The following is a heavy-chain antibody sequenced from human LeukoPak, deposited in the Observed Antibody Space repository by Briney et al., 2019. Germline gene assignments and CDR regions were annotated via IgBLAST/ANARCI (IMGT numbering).Heavy chain of an antibody. D-gene: IGHD3-22*01. CDR2: ISPSSGGT. CDR3: AREGDNSGYQPFDS. Sequence: ASVKVSCKASGYTFTGYYIHWVRQTPGQGLEWMGRISPSSGGTNYAQKFQGRVTMTRDTSISTAYMELRRLGSDDTAVYYCAREGDNSGYQPFDSWGQGTLITVSS. J-gene: IGHJ4*02. CDR1: GYTFTGYY. V-gene: IGHV1-2*06.